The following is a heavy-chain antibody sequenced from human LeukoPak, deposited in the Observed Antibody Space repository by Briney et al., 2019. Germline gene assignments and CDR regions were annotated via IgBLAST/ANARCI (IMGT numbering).Heavy chain of an antibody. Sequence: SETLSLTCTVSGGSISSNNYYWSWIRQPPGREMECIASINYGGTTYYNPSLKSRVTISVDTSKNHFSLRLSSVTAADTAVYLCARYVVSGAGTYYFDYWGQGSLVTVSS. CDR1: GGSISSNNYY. D-gene: IGHD3-10*01. CDR2: INYGGTT. J-gene: IGHJ4*02. CDR3: ARYVVSGAGTYYFDY. V-gene: IGHV4-39*02.